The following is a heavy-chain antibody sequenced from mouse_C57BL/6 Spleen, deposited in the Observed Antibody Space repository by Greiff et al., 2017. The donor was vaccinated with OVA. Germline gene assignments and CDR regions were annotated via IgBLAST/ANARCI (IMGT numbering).Heavy chain of an antibody. V-gene: IGHV1-18*01. J-gene: IGHJ4*01. CDR3: ARRRITTAGAMDY. Sequence: VHLKQSGPELVKPGASVKIPCKASGYTFTDYNMDWVKQSHGKSLEWIGDINPNNGGTNYNQKFKGKATLTVDKSSSTAYMELRSLTSEDTAVYYCARRRITTAGAMDYWGQGTSVTVSS. D-gene: IGHD1-2*01. CDR1: GYTFTDYN. CDR2: INPNNGGT.